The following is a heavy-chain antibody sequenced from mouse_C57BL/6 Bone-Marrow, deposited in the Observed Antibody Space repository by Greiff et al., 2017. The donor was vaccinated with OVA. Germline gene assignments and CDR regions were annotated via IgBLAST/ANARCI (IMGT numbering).Heavy chain of an antibody. Sequence: EVQLQQSGPELVKPGASVKISCKASGYSFTDYYMNWVKQRHGKSLEWIGVINPNYGTTSYNQKFKGKATLTVDQSSSTAYMQLTSLTSEDSAVYYCARLRSLYYAMDYWGQGTTVTVSS. D-gene: IGHD1-1*01. V-gene: IGHV1-39*01. CDR3: ARLRSLYYAMDY. J-gene: IGHJ4*01. CDR2: INPNYGTT. CDR1: GYSFTDYY.